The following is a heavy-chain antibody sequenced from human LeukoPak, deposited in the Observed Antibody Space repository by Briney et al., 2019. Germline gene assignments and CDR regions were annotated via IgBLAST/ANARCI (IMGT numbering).Heavy chain of an antibody. CDR3: TRGGGSDELDLDH. CDR1: GCTFSSYN. Sequence: PGGSLRLSCAASGCTFSSYNLNWVRQAPGKGLEWVSSISSSSSYISYADSVKGRFTISRDNAKNSLYLQMNSLRAEDTAVYYCTRGGGSDELDLDHWGQGTLVTVSS. J-gene: IGHJ4*02. CDR2: ISSSSSYI. D-gene: IGHD5-12*01. V-gene: IGHV3-21*01.